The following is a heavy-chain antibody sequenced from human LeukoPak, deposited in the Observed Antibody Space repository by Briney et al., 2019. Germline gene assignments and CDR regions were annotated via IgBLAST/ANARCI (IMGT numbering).Heavy chain of an antibody. CDR3: ARRAAVVPAAIGTFDY. J-gene: IGHJ4*02. V-gene: IGHV3-7*01. CDR2: IKQDGSEK. CDR1: GFTFSSYW. D-gene: IGHD2-2*02. Sequence: GGSLRLSCAASGFTFSSYWMSWVRQAPGKGLEWVANIKQDGSEKYYVDSVKGRFTISRDNAKNSLYLQMNSLRAEDTAVYYCARRAAVVPAAIGTFDYWGQGTLVTVSS.